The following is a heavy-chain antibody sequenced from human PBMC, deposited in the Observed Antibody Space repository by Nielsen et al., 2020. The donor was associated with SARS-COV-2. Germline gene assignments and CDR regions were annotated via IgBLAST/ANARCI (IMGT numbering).Heavy chain of an antibody. J-gene: IGHJ4*02. V-gene: IGHV3-30*18. CDR2: ISYDGIYK. CDR3: AKVGDTDGYANEY. CDR1: GFIFSSSG. Sequence: GESLKISCTASGFIFSSSGMHWVRQAPGKGLEWVGVISYDGIYKYHADSVKGRFTISRDNSENTLYLQMSSLRAEDTAMYYCAKVGDTDGYANEYWGQGTLVTVSS. D-gene: IGHD5-24*01.